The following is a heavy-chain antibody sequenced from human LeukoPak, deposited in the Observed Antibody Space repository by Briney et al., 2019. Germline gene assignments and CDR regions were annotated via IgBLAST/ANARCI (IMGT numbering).Heavy chain of an antibody. V-gene: IGHV1-46*01. D-gene: IGHD1-1*01. Sequence: ASVKVSCKASGYTFTSYYMHWVRQAPGQGLEWMGIINPSGGSTSYAQKFQGRATMTRDTSTSTVYMELSSLRSEDTAVYYCARDWNGGNGLGGSNWFDPWGQGTLVTVSS. CDR1: GYTFTSYY. CDR2: INPSGGST. CDR3: ARDWNGGNGLGGSNWFDP. J-gene: IGHJ5*02.